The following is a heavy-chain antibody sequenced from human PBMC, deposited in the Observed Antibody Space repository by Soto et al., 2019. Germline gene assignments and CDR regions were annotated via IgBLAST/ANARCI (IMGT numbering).Heavy chain of an antibody. CDR2: IYYSGST. J-gene: IGHJ6*03. CDR1: GGSISGYY. Sequence: PSETLSLTCTVSGGSISGYYWSWIRQPPGKGLEWIGYIYYSGSTNYNPSLKSRVTISVDTSKNQFSLKLSSVTAADTAVYYCARGWNPPSYYYYYMDVWGKGTTVTVSS. CDR3: ARGWNPPSYYYYYMDV. D-gene: IGHD1-1*01. V-gene: IGHV4-59*01.